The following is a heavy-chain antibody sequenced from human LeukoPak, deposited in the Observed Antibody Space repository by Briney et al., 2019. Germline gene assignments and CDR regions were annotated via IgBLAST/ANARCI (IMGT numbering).Heavy chain of an antibody. CDR2: INPNSGGT. V-gene: IGHV1-2*02. J-gene: IGHJ4*02. Sequence: ASVKVSCKASGYTFTGYYMHWVRQAPGQGLEWMGWINPNSGGTNYAQKFQGRVTMTRDTPISTAYMELSRLRSDDTAVYYCARYCYGSGSYYNSLNYWGQGTQVTVSS. CDR3: ARYCYGSGSYYNSLNY. CDR1: GYTFTGYY. D-gene: IGHD3-10*01.